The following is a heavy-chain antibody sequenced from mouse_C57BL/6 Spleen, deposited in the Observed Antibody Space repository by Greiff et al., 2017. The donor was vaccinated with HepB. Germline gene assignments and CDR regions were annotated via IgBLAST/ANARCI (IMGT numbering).Heavy chain of an antibody. Sequence: EVKLVESGAELVKPGASVKLSCTASGFNIKDYYMHWVKQRTEQGLEWIGRIDPEDGETKYAPKFQGKATITADTSSNTAYLQLSSLTSEDTAVYYCAYSNYLAWFAYWGQGTLVTVSA. CDR3: AYSNYLAWFAY. D-gene: IGHD2-5*01. J-gene: IGHJ3*01. CDR1: GFNIKDYY. CDR2: IDPEDGET. V-gene: IGHV14-2*01.